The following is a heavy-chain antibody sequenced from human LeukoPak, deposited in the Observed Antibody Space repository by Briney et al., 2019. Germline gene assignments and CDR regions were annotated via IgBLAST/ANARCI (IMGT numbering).Heavy chain of an antibody. D-gene: IGHD3-22*01. J-gene: IGHJ3*01. CDR1: GGSISSYY. CDR2: IYYSGST. CDR3: ATLRGDYYDSRAYDL. Sequence: SETLSLTCTVSGGSISSYYWSWIRQPPGKGLEWIGYIYYSGSTNYNPSLKSRVTISVDTSKNQFSLKLSPVTAADTAVYYCATLRGDYYDSRAYDLWGQGTMVTVSS. V-gene: IGHV4-59*01.